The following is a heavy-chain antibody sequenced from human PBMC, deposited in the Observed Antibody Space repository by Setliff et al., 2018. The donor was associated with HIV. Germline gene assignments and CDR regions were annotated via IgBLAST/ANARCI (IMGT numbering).Heavy chain of an antibody. Sequence: ASVKVSCKASGYTFTSYDINWVRQATGQGLEWMGWVNPNSGNTGYAQKFQGRVAMTRDTSINTVYMELSSLRSEDTAVYYCARRIAFDIWGQGTMVTVSS. CDR2: VNPNSGNT. CDR1: GYTFTSYD. J-gene: IGHJ3*02. CDR3: ARRIAFDI. V-gene: IGHV1-8*02.